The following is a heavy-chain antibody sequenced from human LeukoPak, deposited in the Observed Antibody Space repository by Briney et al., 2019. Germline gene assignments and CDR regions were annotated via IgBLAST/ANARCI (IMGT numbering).Heavy chain of an antibody. J-gene: IGHJ4*02. CDR3: VKGALEWLYYFDY. CDR1: EFTFSSYA. V-gene: IGHV3-64D*06. Sequence: GGSLRLSCSASEFTFSSYAMHWVRQAPGKGLEYVSAISSNGGSTYCADSVKGRFTISRDNSKNTLYLQMSSLRAEDTAVYYCVKGALEWLYYFDYWGQGTLVTVSS. CDR2: ISSNGGST. D-gene: IGHD3-3*01.